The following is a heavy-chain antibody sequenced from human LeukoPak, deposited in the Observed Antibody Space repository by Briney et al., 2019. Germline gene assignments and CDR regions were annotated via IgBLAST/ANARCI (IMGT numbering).Heavy chain of an antibody. CDR1: GGSINYYY. Sequence: SETLSLTCTVSGGSINYYYWMWIRQPPGKGLEWIGSIYYSGSTYYNPSLKSRVTISVDTSKNQFSLKLSSVTAADTAVYYCAREFGVNWFDPWGQGTLVTVSS. V-gene: IGHV4-59*05. J-gene: IGHJ5*02. CDR3: AREFGVNWFDP. CDR2: IYYSGST. D-gene: IGHD3-10*01.